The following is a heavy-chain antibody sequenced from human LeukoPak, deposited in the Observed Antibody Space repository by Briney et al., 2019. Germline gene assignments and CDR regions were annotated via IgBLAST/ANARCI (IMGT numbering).Heavy chain of an antibody. D-gene: IGHD3-16*02. Sequence: SETLSLTCAVSGGSISSYYWSWIRQPPGKGLEWIGYIYYNGSTNYNPSLKSRVTISLDTSKNQFSLKLSSVTAADTAVYYCARHGSYRYYFDYWGQGTLVTVSS. V-gene: IGHV4-59*08. CDR3: ARHGSYRYYFDY. CDR2: IYYNGST. CDR1: GGSISSYY. J-gene: IGHJ4*02.